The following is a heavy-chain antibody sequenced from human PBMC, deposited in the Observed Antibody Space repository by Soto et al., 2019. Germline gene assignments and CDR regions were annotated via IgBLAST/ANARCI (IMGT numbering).Heavy chain of an antibody. V-gene: IGHV3-72*01. CDR1: GFTLSDHY. CDR3: VRWDSGNPEN. D-gene: IGHD1-26*01. CDR2: TKNKAQRYTT. J-gene: IGHJ4*02. Sequence: EVQLVESGGGLVQPGGSLGLCCVVSGFTLSDHYIDWVRQAPGKGLEWVGRTKNKAQRYTTEYAASVKGRFTISRDDSENSVYLQMNSLKTEDTAVYYCVRWDSGNPENWGQGTLVTVSS.